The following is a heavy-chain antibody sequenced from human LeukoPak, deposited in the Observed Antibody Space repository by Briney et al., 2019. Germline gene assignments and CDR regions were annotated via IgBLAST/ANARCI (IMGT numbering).Heavy chain of an antibody. CDR3: ARDPPSEAFDI. J-gene: IGHJ3*02. V-gene: IGHV3-7*03. CDR1: GFSFSSYW. Sequence: GGSLRLSCAASGFSFSSYWMSWVRQAPGKGLEWVANIKQDGSEKYYVDSVKGRFTISRDNAKNSLYLQMNSLRAEDTAVYYCARDPPSEAFDIWGQGTMVTVSS. CDR2: IKQDGSEK.